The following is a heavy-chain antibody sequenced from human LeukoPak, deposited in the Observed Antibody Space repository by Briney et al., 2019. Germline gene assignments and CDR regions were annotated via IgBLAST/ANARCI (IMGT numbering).Heavy chain of an antibody. D-gene: IGHD2-15*01. CDR3: ARGGGYCSGGSCYSPVYMDV. Sequence: PSATLSLTRTVAGGSISSSSYYWGWLRQPPGKGLEWMGSIYYSGSTYYNRSLKTRVTISVDTSQNQFSLKLSSVTAAETAVYYCARGGGYCSGGSCYSPVYMDVWGKGTTVTVSS. J-gene: IGHJ6*03. V-gene: IGHV4-39*07. CDR2: IYYSGST. CDR1: GGSISSSSYY.